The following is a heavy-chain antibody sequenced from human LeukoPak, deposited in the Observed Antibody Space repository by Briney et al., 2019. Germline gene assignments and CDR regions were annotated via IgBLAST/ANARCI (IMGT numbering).Heavy chain of an antibody. CDR2: ISSSAAYI. CDR1: GFPFSGYS. CDR3: AREGKDLRLGYYNSAVDV. J-gene: IGHJ6*02. D-gene: IGHD2-15*01. Sequence: GGSLRLSCAASGFPFSGYSLHWVRQAPGKGLEWVSSISSSAAYIAYADSVKGRFTISRDNAKDSLYLQMNNLRAEDTAVYYCAREGKDLRLGYYNSAVDVWGQGTTDSVSS. V-gene: IGHV3-21*01.